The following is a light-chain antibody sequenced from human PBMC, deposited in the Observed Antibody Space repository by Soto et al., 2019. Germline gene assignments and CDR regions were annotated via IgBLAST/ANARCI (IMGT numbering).Light chain of an antibody. CDR1: NIGSKS. CDR2: YDS. J-gene: IGLJ2*01. V-gene: IGLV3-21*04. Sequence: SYELTQPPSVSVAPGKTARITCGGNNIGSKSVHWYQQKPGQAPVLVIYYDSDRPSGIPERFSGSNSGNTATLTISRVEAGDEADYYCQVLDSSSDHPRVVFGGGTKLTVL. CDR3: QVLDSSSDHPRVV.